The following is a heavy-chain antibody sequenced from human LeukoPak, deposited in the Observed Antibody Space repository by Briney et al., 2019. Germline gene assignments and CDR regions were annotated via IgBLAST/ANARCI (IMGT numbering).Heavy chain of an antibody. Sequence: PGGSLRLSCAASGFTVSSNYMSWVRQVPGKGLEWVSVIYSGGSTYYADSVKGRFTISRDKSKNTLYLQMNSLRAEDTAVYYCTRIRFRVAGDYWGQGTLVTVSS. V-gene: IGHV3-66*01. CDR1: GFTVSSNY. CDR3: TRIRFRVAGDY. D-gene: IGHD2-15*01. J-gene: IGHJ4*02. CDR2: IYSGGST.